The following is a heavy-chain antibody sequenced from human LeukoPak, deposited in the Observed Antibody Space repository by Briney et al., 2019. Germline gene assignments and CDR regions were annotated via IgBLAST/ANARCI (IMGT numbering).Heavy chain of an antibody. CDR2: INHSGST. CDR3: ARGRPAGNRRFYFDY. J-gene: IGHJ4*02. CDR1: GGSFSGYY. V-gene: IGHV4-34*01. D-gene: IGHD1-1*01. Sequence: SETLSLTCAVYGGSFSGYYWSWIRQPPGKGLEWVGEINHSGSTNYNPSLKSRVTISVDTSKNQFSLKLSSVTAADTAVYYCARGRPAGNRRFYFDYWGQGTLVTVSS.